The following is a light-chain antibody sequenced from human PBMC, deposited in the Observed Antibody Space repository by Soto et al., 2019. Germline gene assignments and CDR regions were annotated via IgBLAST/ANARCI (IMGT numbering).Light chain of an antibody. V-gene: IGKV3-11*01. CDR3: QPRVTSPWT. J-gene: IGKJ1*01. CDR1: RSVGVY. Sequence: EIVLTQSPATVSVSPGERATLSCRASRSVGVYFAWYQQKPGQAPRLLIYDASNRATGIPARFSGSGSGTDFTLTIRSLQPEDSAVYYCQPRVTSPWTFGRGTKLAIK. CDR2: DAS.